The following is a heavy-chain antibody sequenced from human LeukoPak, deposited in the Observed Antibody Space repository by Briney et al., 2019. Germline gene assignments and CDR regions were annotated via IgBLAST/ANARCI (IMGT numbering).Heavy chain of an antibody. V-gene: IGHV1-2*02. CDR1: GYTFTMYY. Sequence: ASVKVSCKASGYTFTMYYIHWVRHAPGQGLEWVGWINPKSGGTNYAQRFQGRVTMTSVTSISTAYMELSRLRSDDTAIYFCARRGATGTFDFWGQGTMVTVSS. CDR3: ARRGATGTFDF. D-gene: IGHD5-24*01. CDR2: INPKSGGT. J-gene: IGHJ3*01.